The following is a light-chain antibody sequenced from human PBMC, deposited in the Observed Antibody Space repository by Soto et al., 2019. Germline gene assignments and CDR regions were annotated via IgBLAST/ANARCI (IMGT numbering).Light chain of an antibody. Sequence: QSVLTQPASVSGSPGQSITISCTGTSSDVGGYNYVSWYQQHLGKAPKLMIYDVSNRPSGVSNRFSGSKSGNTASLTISGLQAEDEADYYCSSYTSSSTLEVFGTGTKVTVL. V-gene: IGLV2-14*01. CDR3: SSYTSSSTLEV. CDR2: DVS. CDR1: SSDVGGYNY. J-gene: IGLJ1*01.